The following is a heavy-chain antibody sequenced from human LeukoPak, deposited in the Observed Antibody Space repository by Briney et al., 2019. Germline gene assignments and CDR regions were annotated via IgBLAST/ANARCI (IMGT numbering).Heavy chain of an antibody. V-gene: IGHV4-4*07. CDR3: ATYAVATTFSRWFDP. CDR1: GGSISSYY. D-gene: IGHD5-12*01. J-gene: IGHJ5*02. Sequence: PSETLSLTCTVSGGSISSYYWSWIRQPAGKGLEWIGRGSTSGSTNYNPSLKSRVTMSVETSKNQFSLKLSSVTAADTAVYYCATYAVATTFSRWFDPWGQGTLVTVSS. CDR2: GSTSGST.